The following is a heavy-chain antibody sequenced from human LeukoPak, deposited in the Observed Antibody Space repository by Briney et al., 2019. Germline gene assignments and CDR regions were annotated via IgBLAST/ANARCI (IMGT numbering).Heavy chain of an antibody. CDR3: ARDRFYVGGSGYYYMDV. J-gene: IGHJ6*03. CDR1: GGSISSYY. CDR2: IYTSGST. D-gene: IGHD3-10*01. V-gene: IGHV4-4*09. Sequence: SETLSLTCTVSGGSISSYYWSWIRQPPGKGLEWIGYIYTSGSTNYNPSLKSRVTISVDTSKNQFSLKLSSVTAADTAVYYYARDRFYVGGSGYYYMDVWGKGTTVTVSS.